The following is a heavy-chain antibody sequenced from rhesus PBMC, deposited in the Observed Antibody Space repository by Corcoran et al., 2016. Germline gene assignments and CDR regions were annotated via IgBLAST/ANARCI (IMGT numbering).Heavy chain of an antibody. CDR2: INGRGGSK. CDR1: GYSISSGYY. J-gene: IGHJ6*01. Sequence: QVQLQESGPGLVKPSETLSLPCAVSGYSISSGYYWNWFRQPPGKGLEWIGRINGRGGSKYVNPSLKSRVTLSVDTSKNQFSLKLSSVTAADTAVYYGARGGSRPFYGLGSWGQGVVVTVSS. V-gene: IGHV4S14*01. D-gene: IGHD6-25*01. CDR3: ARGGSRPFYGLGS.